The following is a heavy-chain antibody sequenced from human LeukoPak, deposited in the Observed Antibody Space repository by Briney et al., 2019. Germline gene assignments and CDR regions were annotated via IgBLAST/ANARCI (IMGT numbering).Heavy chain of an antibody. CDR3: ARQTMVRGVIGY. Sequence: SETLSLTCTVSGGSISRYYWSWIRQPPGKGLEWIGYIYYSGSTIYNPSLKSRVTISVDTSKNQFSLKLSSVTAADTAVYYCARQTMVRGVIGYWGQGTLVTVSS. CDR2: IYYSGST. CDR1: GGSISRYY. V-gene: IGHV4-59*01. J-gene: IGHJ4*02. D-gene: IGHD3-10*01.